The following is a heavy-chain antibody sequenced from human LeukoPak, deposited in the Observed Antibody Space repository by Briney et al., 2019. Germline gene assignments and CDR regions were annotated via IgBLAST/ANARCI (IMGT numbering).Heavy chain of an antibody. CDR1: GFTVSSYA. CDR2: ISGSGGST. V-gene: IGHV3-23*01. D-gene: IGHD5-18*01. CDR3: GKDDGSYGLDH. Sequence: GGSLRLSCAASGFTVSSYAMSWVRQAPGKGLEWVSSISGSGGSTYYADSVKGRFTISRDNSKNTLYLQMNSLRAEDTAVYYCGKDDGSYGLDHWGQGTLVTVSS. J-gene: IGHJ5*02.